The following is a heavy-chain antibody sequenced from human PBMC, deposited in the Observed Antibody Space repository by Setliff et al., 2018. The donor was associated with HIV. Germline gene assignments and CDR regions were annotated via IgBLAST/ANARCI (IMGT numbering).Heavy chain of an antibody. D-gene: IGHD3-22*01. CDR1: GGSISSYY. CDR2: IFYSGST. V-gene: IGHV4-59*08. J-gene: IGHJ4*02. CDR3: ARTQQTYYYGSSGYYFDY. Sequence: SETLSLTCTVSGGSISSYYWSWIRQPPGKGLEWIGYIFYSGSTNYNPSLKSRVTISVDTSKNQFSLKLSSVTAADTAVHYCARTQQTYYYGSSGYYFDYWGQGTLVTVS.